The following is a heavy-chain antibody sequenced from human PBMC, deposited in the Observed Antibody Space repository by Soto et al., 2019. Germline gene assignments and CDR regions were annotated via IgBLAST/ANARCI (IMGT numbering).Heavy chain of an antibody. CDR3: TTLSYLYYDGMDV. J-gene: IGHJ6*02. D-gene: IGHD2-2*01. CDR1: GFTFSNAW. CDR2: IKSKVDGATA. V-gene: IGHV3-15*01. Sequence: PGGSLRLSCEASGFTFSNAWMNWVRQGPGKGLEGLGRIKSKVDGATADYGAATKGRFSISRDDLKNMLYLQMNSLKPADTAVYYCTTLSYLYYDGMDVWGQGTTVTAP.